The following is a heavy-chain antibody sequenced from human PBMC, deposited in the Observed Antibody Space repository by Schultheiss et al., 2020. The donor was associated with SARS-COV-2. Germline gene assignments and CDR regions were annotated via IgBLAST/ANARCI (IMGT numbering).Heavy chain of an antibody. CDR1: GGSVSSGSYY. Sequence: SETLSLTCTVSGGSVSSGSYYWSWIRQSPGKEMQWIGYISYNGDTEYSPSVKGRISISLDTSKNQLSLELRSVTAADTAVYYCARGNDFVYFFDSWGQGTLVTVSS. CDR3: ARGNDFVYFFDS. J-gene: IGHJ4*02. CDR2: ISYNGDT. D-gene: IGHD3-3*01. V-gene: IGHV4-61*01.